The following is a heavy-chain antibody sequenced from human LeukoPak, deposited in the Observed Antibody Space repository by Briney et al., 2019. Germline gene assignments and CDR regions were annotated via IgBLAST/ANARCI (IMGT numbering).Heavy chain of an antibody. CDR2: IYYSGST. CDR1: GGSICRSSYY. D-gene: IGHD2-15*01. V-gene: IGHV4-39*07. J-gene: IGHJ4*02. CDR3: ARVAAKTVDY. Sequence: SETLSLTCTVSGGSICRSSYYWGWIRQPPGKGLEWIGSIYYSGSTSYNPSLKSRVTISVDTSKNQFSLKLNSVTAAGTAVYYCARVAAKTVDYWGQGTLVTVSS.